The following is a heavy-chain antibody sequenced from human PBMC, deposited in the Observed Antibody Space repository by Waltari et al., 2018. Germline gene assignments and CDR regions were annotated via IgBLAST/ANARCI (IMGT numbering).Heavy chain of an antibody. CDR1: GGSISSYY. V-gene: IGHV4-4*07. J-gene: IGHJ3*02. Sequence: QVQMQESGPGLVKPSETLSLTCTVSGGSISSYYWSWIRTPAGKGLEWIGRIYTSGRTNYNPSLRSRVTTSVDTSKNQFSLKRSSVTAADTAVYYCASRSSWLRAFDIWGQGTMVTVSS. CDR2: IYTSGRT. D-gene: IGHD3-22*01. CDR3: ASRSSWLRAFDI.